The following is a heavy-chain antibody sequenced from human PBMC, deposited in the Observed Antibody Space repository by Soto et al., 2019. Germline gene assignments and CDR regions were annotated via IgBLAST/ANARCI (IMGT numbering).Heavy chain of an antibody. CDR1: GGSIGSGGYY. D-gene: IGHD3-16*02. J-gene: IGHJ3*02. V-gene: IGHV4-31*03. CDR3: ARDFNDYVWGSYRPAGAFDI. Sequence: QVQLQESGPGLVKPSQTLSLTCTVSGGSIGSGGYYWSWIRQHPGKGLEWIGYIYYSGSTYYNPSLKRRVTISVDTSKNQFSLKLSSVTAADTAVYYCARDFNDYVWGSYRPAGAFDIWGQGTMVTVSS. CDR2: IYYSGST.